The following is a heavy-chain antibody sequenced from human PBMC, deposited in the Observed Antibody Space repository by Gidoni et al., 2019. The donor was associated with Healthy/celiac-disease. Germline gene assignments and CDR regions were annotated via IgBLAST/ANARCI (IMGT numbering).Heavy chain of an antibody. J-gene: IGHJ4*02. CDR3: ARLVYHYYGSGSYAFDY. CDR2: ISSNGGST. V-gene: IGHV3-64*01. Sequence: EVQLVESGGGLVQPGGSLRLSCAASGFTFSSYAMHWVRQAPGKGLEYVSAISSNGGSTYYANSVKGRFTISRDNSKNTLYLQMGSLRAEDMAVYYCARLVYHYYGSGSYAFDYWGQGTLVTVSS. D-gene: IGHD3-10*01. CDR1: GFTFSSYA.